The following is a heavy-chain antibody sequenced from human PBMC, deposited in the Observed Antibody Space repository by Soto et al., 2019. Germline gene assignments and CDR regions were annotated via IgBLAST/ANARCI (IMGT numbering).Heavy chain of an antibody. D-gene: IGHD1-7*01. J-gene: IGHJ4*02. Sequence: GGSLRLSCAASGFTFSSYSMNWVRQAPGKGLEWVSYISSSSSTIYYADSVKGRFTISRDNAKNSLYLQMNSLRAEDTAVYYCARAWRSRITGTFIDYWGQGTLVTVSS. CDR3: ARAWRSRITGTFIDY. CDR2: ISSSSSTI. CDR1: GFTFSSYS. V-gene: IGHV3-48*01.